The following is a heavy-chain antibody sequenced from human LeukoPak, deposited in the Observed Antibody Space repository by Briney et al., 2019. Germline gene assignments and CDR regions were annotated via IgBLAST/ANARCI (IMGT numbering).Heavy chain of an antibody. Sequence: GGSLRLSCAASGFTFSNAWMSWVRQAPGKGLEWVSVIYSGGSTYYADSVKGRFTISRDNSKNTLFLQMNSLRAEDTAVYYCARVTAPAADFDYWGQGTLVTASS. CDR2: IYSGGST. CDR1: GFTFSNAW. CDR3: ARVTAPAADFDY. J-gene: IGHJ4*02. V-gene: IGHV3-66*01.